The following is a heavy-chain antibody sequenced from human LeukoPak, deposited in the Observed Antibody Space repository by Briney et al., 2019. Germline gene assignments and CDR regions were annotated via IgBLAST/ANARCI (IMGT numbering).Heavy chain of an antibody. V-gene: IGHV3-23*01. CDR1: GFTFSSYA. J-gene: IGHJ4*02. D-gene: IGHD2-8*01. CDR2: ISHSGGST. CDR3: ARTNPNGPKFDY. Sequence: GGSLRLSCAASGFTFSSYALSWVRQAPGKGLEWVSTISHSGGSTYYADSVKGRFTISRDNYENTLYLQMNRLRAEDTAVYYCARTNPNGPKFDYWGQGTLVTVSS.